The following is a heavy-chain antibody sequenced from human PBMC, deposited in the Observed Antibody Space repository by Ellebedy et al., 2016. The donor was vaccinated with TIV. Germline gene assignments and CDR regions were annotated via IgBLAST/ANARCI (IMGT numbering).Heavy chain of an antibody. D-gene: IGHD1-14*01. V-gene: IGHV3-21*04. CDR1: GLTFRSYS. CDR3: ARNRPETPLGY. CDR2: ISSSSSYI. Sequence: GGSLRLXCAASGLTFRSYSMNWVRQAPGKGLEWVSSISSSSSYIYYADSVKGRFTISRDNTRNSLYLQMNSLRAEDTAVYYCARNRPETPLGYWGQGTLVTVSS. J-gene: IGHJ4*02.